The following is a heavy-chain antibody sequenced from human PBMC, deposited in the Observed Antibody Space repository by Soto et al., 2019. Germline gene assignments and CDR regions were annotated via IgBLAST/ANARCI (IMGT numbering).Heavy chain of an antibody. CDR2: ISSSGSTI. J-gene: IGHJ6*02. Sequence: PGGSLRLSCAASGFTFSSYEMNWVRQAPGKGLEWVSYISSSGSTIYYADSVKGRFTISRDNAKNSLYLQMNSLRAEDTAVYYCARDGTLRTPGVLIVVEPCVIEYDGIDVWGQGTTVTVSS. CDR3: ARDGTLRTPGVLIVVEPCVIEYDGIDV. CDR1: GFTFSSYE. V-gene: IGHV3-48*03. D-gene: IGHD2-2*01.